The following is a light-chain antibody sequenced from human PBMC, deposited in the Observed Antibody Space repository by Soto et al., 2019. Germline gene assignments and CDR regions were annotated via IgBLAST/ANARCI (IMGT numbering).Light chain of an antibody. CDR1: SCDVGSYNY. J-gene: IGLJ1*01. CDR2: EVT. Sequence: QSVLTQPPSASGSPGQSVTISCTGTSCDVGSYNYVSWYQQHPGKAPKLMIYEVTKRPSGVPDRFSGSKSGNTASLTVSGLQAEDEADYYCSSYAGSDTYVFGTGTKATVL. CDR3: SSYAGSDTYV. V-gene: IGLV2-8*01.